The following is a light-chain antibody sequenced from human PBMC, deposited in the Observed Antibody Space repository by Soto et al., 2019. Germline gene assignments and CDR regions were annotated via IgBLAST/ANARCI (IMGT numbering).Light chain of an antibody. CDR2: DAS. Sequence: EVLMTQSPATLSVSPGERATLSCRASQSVSGKLAWYQQKPGQAPRLLIYDASTRATGIPARFSGSGSGTEFTLTISSLQSEDFAHYYCQQYNGSPPWTFGQGTRVEIK. V-gene: IGKV3-15*01. CDR1: QSVSGK. J-gene: IGKJ1*01. CDR3: QQYNGSPPWT.